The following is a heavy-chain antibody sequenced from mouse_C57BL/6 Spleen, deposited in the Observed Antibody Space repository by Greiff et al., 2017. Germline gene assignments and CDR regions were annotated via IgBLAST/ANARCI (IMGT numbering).Heavy chain of an antibody. D-gene: IGHD2-2*01. J-gene: IGHJ3*01. CDR3: TRGYAP. V-gene: IGHV14-4*01. Sequence: EVKLVESGAELVRPGASVKLSCTASGFNIKDDYMHWVKQRPEQGLEWIGWIDPENGDTEYASKFQGKATITADTSSNTAYLQLSSLTSEDTAVYYCTRGYAPWGQGTLVTVSA. CDR2: IDPENGDT. CDR1: GFNIKDDY.